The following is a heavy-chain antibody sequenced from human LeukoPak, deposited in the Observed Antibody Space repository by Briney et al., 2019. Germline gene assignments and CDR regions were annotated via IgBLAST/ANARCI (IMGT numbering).Heavy chain of an antibody. CDR3: ARLVRGVIVYYMDV. D-gene: IGHD3-10*01. CDR2: ISSSSSYI. J-gene: IGHJ6*03. Sequence: GGSLRLSCAASGFTFSSYSMNWVRQAPGKGLEWVSSISSSSSYIYYADSVKGRFTISRDNAKNSLYLQMNSLRAEDTAVYYCARLVRGVIVYYMDVWGKGTTVTISS. V-gene: IGHV3-21*01. CDR1: GFTFSSYS.